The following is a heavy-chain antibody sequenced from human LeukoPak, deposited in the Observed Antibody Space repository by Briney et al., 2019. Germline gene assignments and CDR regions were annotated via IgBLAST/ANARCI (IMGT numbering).Heavy chain of an antibody. CDR1: GGSISSYY. CDR3: ARSGYLEWLFYDS. V-gene: IGHV4-59*01. Sequence: PSETLSLTCTVSGGSISSYYWSWIRQPPGKGLEWLGYIYYTGTANYTPSLRSRLAMSVDTSNNQVSLRLRSVTAADTAVYYCARSGYLEWLFYDSWGHGALVTVSS. J-gene: IGHJ5*01. D-gene: IGHD3-3*01. CDR2: IYYTGTA.